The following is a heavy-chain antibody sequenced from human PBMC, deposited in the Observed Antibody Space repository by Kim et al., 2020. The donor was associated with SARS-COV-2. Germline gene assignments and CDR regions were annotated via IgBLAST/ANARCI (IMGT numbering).Heavy chain of an antibody. CDR2: ISSSGSTI. CDR3: ASYFGYSYGYVDYYYGMDV. J-gene: IGHJ6*02. Sequence: GALRLSCAASGFTFSSYEMNWVRQAPGKGLEWVSYISSSGSTIYYADSVKGRFTISRDNAKNSLYLQMNSLRAEDTAVYYCASYFGYSYGYVDYYYGMDVWGQGTTVTVSS. CDR1: GFTFSSYE. V-gene: IGHV3-48*03. D-gene: IGHD5-18*01.